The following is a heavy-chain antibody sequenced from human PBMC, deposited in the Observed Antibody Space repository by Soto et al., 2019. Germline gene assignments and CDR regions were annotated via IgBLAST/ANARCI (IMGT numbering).Heavy chain of an antibody. CDR3: ATRPPQIVVTLLPFPS. CDR2: IYHSGST. Sequence: SETLSLTCAVSGGSISSGGYSWSWIRQPPGKGLEWIGYIYHSGSTYYNPSLKSRVTISVDKPNNQFSLKLTSMTGADTAVYYCATRPPQIVVTLLPFPSWGQGTPVTVSS. D-gene: IGHD2-15*01. J-gene: IGHJ5*02. CDR1: GGSISSGGYS. V-gene: IGHV4-30-2*01.